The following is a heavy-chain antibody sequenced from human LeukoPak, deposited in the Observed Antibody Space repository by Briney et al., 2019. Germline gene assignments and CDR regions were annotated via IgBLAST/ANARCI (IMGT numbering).Heavy chain of an antibody. CDR1: GFTFSSYA. D-gene: IGHD6-13*01. CDR2: MSASGGST. Sequence: GGSLRLSCAASGFTFSSYAMSWVRQAPGTGLEWVSSMSASGGSTYYADSVKGRFTVSRDNSKNTLYLQMNSLRAEDTAVYYCAKVSREAGSDAFDIWGQGTMVTVSS. V-gene: IGHV3-23*01. CDR3: AKVSREAGSDAFDI. J-gene: IGHJ3*02.